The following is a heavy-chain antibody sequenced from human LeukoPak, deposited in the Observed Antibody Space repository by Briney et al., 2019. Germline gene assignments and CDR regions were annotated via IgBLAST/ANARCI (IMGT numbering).Heavy chain of an antibody. J-gene: IGHJ6*03. Sequence: ASVKVSCKASGYTFTSYYMHWVRQAPGQGLEWMGIINPSGGSTSYAQKFQGRVTITRDTSTSTVYMELSSLRSEDTAVYYCARDMSGAVGNYYYYMDVWGKGTTVTVSS. CDR3: ARDMSGAVGNYYYYMDV. V-gene: IGHV1-46*01. CDR1: GYTFTSYY. D-gene: IGHD3-10*01. CDR2: INPSGGST.